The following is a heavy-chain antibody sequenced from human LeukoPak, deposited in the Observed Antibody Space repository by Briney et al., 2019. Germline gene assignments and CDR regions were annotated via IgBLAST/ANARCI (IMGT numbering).Heavy chain of an antibody. D-gene: IGHD1-26*01. V-gene: IGHV1-2*02. CDR2: INPNSGGT. Sequence: GGSVKVSCKASGYTFTGYYMHWVRQAPGQGLQWMGWINPNSGGTNYAQKFQGRVTMTRDTSISTAYMELSRLRSDDTAVYYCASGIVGATSGYYYYGMDVWGQGTTVTVSS. CDR3: ASGIVGATSGYYYYGMDV. J-gene: IGHJ6*02. CDR1: GYTFTGYY.